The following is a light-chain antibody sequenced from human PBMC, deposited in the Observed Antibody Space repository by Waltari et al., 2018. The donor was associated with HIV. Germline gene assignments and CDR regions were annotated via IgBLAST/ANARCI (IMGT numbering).Light chain of an antibody. CDR2: DAS. Sequence: EIVLTQSPGILSLSPGERATLSCRASQSVSSNYLAWYQQKPGRAPRLLIFDASTRASGIPDRFSGSGSGTDFTLTISRLEPEDFAVYYCQQYGNLPVYTFGQGTKLEIK. CDR3: QQYGNLPVYT. J-gene: IGKJ2*01. CDR1: QSVSSNY. V-gene: IGKV3-20*01.